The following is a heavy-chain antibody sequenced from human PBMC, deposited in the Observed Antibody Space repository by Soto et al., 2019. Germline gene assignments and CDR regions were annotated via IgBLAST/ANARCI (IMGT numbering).Heavy chain of an antibody. CDR2: IYYSGST. J-gene: IGHJ4*02. D-gene: IGHD5-18*01. V-gene: IGHV4-59*12. CDR1: GGSISSYY. CDR3: ARDPSWIQLHFDY. Sequence: PSETLSLTCAVSGGSISSYYWSWIRQPPGKGLEWIGYIYYSGSTNYNPSLKSRVTISVDTSKNQFSLKLSSVTAADTAVYYCARDPSWIQLHFDYWGQGTPVTVSS.